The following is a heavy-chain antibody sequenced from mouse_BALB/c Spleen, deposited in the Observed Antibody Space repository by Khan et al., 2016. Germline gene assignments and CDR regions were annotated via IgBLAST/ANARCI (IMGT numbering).Heavy chain of an antibody. V-gene: IGHV2-6-2*01. Sequence: QVQLKQSGPDLVAPSQSLSITCTVSGFSLTSYGVHWVRQPPGKGLEWLVVIWSDGSTTYNSALKSRLSISKDNSKSQVFLKMNSLQTDDTAMYYCARSTAYYYAMDYWGQGTSVTVSS. CDR1: GFSLTSYG. J-gene: IGHJ4*01. CDR3: ARSTAYYYAMDY. CDR2: IWSDGST. D-gene: IGHD1-2*01.